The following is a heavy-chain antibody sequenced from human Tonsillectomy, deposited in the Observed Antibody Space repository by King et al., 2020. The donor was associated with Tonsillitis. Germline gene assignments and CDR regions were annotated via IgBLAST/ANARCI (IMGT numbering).Heavy chain of an antibody. Sequence: QLVQSGAEVKKPGSSVKVSCKASGGTFSRQAISWVRQAPGQGLEWRGGSIPIFGTANHAQKFQGRVTLTADESTSTAYMELRSLRSEDTAGYYCARGPLGSYYDYWGQGTLVTVPS. V-gene: IGHV1-69*01. J-gene: IGHJ4*02. CDR1: GGTFSRQA. D-gene: IGHD1-26*01. CDR3: ARGPLGSYYDY. CDR2: SIPIFGTA.